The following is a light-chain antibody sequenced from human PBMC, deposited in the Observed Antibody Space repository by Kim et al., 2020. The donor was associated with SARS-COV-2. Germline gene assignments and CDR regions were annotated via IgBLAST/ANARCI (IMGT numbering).Light chain of an antibody. J-gene: IGKJ1*01. CDR2: DAS. CDR3: QQRRSCPVT. V-gene: IGKV3-11*01. CDR1: QGVGSQ. Sequence: EVVLTQSPATLSLSPGDGATLSCRASQGVGSQLAWYQQKAGKAPRLVIYDASNRATGIPARFSGRGSGTEFTLTISSLEPDDFAVYFCQQRRSCPVTFGQGTKVDIK.